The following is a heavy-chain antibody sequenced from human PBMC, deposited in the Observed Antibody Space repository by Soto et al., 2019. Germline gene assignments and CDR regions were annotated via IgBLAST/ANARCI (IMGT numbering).Heavy chain of an antibody. CDR3: ATLLSSGWYVDY. D-gene: IGHD6-19*01. CDR2: MNPNSGNT. Sequence: QVQLVQSGAEVKKPGASVKVSCKASGYTFTSYDINWVRQATGQGLEWMGWMNPNSGNTGYAQKFQGRVTMTRNTSISTSYMELSSLRSEDTAVYYCATLLSSGWYVDYWGQGTLVTVSS. V-gene: IGHV1-8*01. CDR1: GYTFTSYD. J-gene: IGHJ4*02.